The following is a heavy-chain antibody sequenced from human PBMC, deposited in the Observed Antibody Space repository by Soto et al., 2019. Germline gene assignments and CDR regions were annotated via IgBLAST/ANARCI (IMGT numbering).Heavy chain of an antibody. Sequence: SETLSLTCTVSGGSISSGDYYWSWIRQPPGKGLEWIGYIYYSGSTYYNPSLKSRVTISVDTSKNQFSLKLSSVTAADTAVYHCARESGILLWFDPWGQGTLVTVSS. CDR1: GGSISSGDYY. CDR2: IYYSGST. V-gene: IGHV4-30-4*01. J-gene: IGHJ5*02. CDR3: ARESGILLWFDP. D-gene: IGHD2-8*01.